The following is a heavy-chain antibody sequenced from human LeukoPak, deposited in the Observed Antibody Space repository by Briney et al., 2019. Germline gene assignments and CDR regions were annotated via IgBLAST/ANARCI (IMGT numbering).Heavy chain of an antibody. J-gene: IGHJ6*03. CDR3: ARRYYDWSTNYYYYYMDV. CDR2: MNPNSGST. Sequence: ASVKVSCKASGYTFTSYDINWVRQATGQGLEWMGWMNPNSGSTGYAQKFQGRVTMTRNTSISTAYMELSSLRSEDTAVYYCARRYYDWSTNYYYYYMDVWGKGTTVTVSS. CDR1: GYTFTSYD. V-gene: IGHV1-8*01. D-gene: IGHD3-3*01.